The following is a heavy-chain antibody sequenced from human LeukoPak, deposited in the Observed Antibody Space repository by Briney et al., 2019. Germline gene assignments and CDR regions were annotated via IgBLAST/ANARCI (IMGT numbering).Heavy chain of an antibody. CDR1: GFTFSNAW. Sequence: GGSLRLSCAASGFTFSNAWMSWVRQAPGKGLEWVGRFRSYTDGGTIDYAAPVKGRFTISRDDSKNTLYLQMNGLKTEDTAVYYCTTVIMGTPKDDYWGQGTLVTVSS. CDR2: FRSYTDGGTI. J-gene: IGHJ4*02. D-gene: IGHD2-8*01. CDR3: TTVIMGTPKDDY. V-gene: IGHV3-15*01.